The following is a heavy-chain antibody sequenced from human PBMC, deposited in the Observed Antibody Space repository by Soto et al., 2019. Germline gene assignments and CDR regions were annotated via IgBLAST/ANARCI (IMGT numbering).Heavy chain of an antibody. Sequence: GESLKISCKGSGYSFTSYWIGWVRQMPGKGLEWMGIIYPGDSDTRYSPSFQGQVTISADKSISTAYLQWSSLKASDTAMYYCARSGDCSGGSCYSWIGSSFDYWGQGTLVTVSS. V-gene: IGHV5-51*01. D-gene: IGHD2-15*01. CDR3: ARSGDCSGGSCYSWIGSSFDY. J-gene: IGHJ4*02. CDR1: GYSFTSYW. CDR2: IYPGDSDT.